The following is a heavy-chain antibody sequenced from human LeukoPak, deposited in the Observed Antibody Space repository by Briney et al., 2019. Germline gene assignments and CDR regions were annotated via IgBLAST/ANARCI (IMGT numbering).Heavy chain of an antibody. Sequence: RASVKVSCKASGYTFTGYYMHWVRQAPGQGLEWMGWINPNSGGTNYAQKFQGRVTMTRDTSISTAYMELSRLRSDDTAVYYCARVAGRGVIMSPVDYWGQGTLVTVSS. CDR3: ARVAGRGVIMSPVDY. CDR1: GYTFTGYY. CDR2: INPNSGGT. D-gene: IGHD3-10*01. V-gene: IGHV1-2*02. J-gene: IGHJ4*02.